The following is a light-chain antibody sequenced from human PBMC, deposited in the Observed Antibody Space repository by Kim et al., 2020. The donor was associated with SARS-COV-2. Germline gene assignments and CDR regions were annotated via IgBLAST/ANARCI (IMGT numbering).Light chain of an antibody. CDR1: QSVSSNY. V-gene: IGKV3-20*01. Sequence: SPGKRATLSCRASQSVSSNYLAWYQQKPGQAPRLLIYGASSRATVIPDRFSGSGSGTDFTLTITRLEPEDFAVYYCQQYSSSPATFGQETKVDIK. CDR3: QQYSSSPAT. CDR2: GAS. J-gene: IGKJ1*01.